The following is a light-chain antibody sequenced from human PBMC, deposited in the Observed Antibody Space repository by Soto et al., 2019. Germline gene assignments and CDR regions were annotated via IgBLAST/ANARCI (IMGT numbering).Light chain of an antibody. V-gene: IGKV4-1*01. Sequence: DIVMTQSPDSLAVSLGERATINCKSSQSVLYSSNNKNYLAWYQQKPGQPPKLLIYWASTRESGVPDRISGNRVGNDFTPNIRSLPGEDFAVYYCHQYYITPYTFGQGTKLEIK. CDR3: HQYYITPYT. J-gene: IGKJ2*01. CDR2: WAS. CDR1: QSVLYSSNNKNY.